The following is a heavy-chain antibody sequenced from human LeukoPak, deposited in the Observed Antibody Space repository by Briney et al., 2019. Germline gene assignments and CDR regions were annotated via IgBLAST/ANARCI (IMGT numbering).Heavy chain of an antibody. CDR2: IYSGGGI. J-gene: IGHJ4*02. D-gene: IGHD4-11*01. CDR1: GFTVSSNY. CDR3: AREIYSLSCY. V-gene: IGHV3-66*01. Sequence: PGRSLRLSCAASGFTVSSNYMSWVRQAPGKGLEWVSVIYSGGGIYYADSVKGRFIISRDNSKNTLYLQMNSLRAEVTAVYYCAREIYSLSCYWGQGTLVTVSS.